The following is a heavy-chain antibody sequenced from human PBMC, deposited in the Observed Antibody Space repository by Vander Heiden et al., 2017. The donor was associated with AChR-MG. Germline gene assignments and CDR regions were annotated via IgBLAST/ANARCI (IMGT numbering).Heavy chain of an antibody. J-gene: IGHJ3*01. CDR2: IWYDGSNK. CDR3: ARDPLASW. V-gene: IGHV3-33*01. CDR1: EFTFSRYG. D-gene: IGHD6-6*01. Sequence: QVQLVESGGGVVQPGRSLRLYCAGSEFTFSRYGMHWVRQVPGKGLEWVAVIWYDGSNKYYAESVKGRFTISRDNSKNTLYLQMNSLRAEDTAVYYCARDPLASWWGQGTMVTVSS.